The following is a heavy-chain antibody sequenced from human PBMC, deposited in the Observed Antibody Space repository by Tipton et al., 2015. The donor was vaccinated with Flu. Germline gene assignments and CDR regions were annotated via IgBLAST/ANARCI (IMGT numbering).Heavy chain of an antibody. Sequence: VQLVQSGGEVKKPAESLKISCKASGYMFSSDWIGWVRQTPGKGLEWMGIILPGDSQTTYNPSLQGQITISVDKPLSTAYLLWSSLSVPATAMSYCVRVQISYGIPAAVFVDYWGQGTLVTVSS. CDR2: ILPGDSQT. D-gene: IGHD2-2*01. CDR3: VRVQISYGIPAAVFVDY. CDR1: GYMFSSDW. V-gene: IGHV5-51*04. J-gene: IGHJ4*02.